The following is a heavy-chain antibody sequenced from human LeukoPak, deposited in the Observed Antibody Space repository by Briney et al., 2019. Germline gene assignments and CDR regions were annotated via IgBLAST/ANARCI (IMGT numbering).Heavy chain of an antibody. CDR1: VYTFTSYG. J-gene: IGHJ6*02. CDR3: ARDGLCSSTSCYSYYYYGMDV. D-gene: IGHD2-2*01. CDR2: ISAYNGNT. Sequence: ASVKVSCKASVYTFTSYGISWVRQAPGQGLEWMGWISAYNGNTNYAQKLQGRVTMTTDTSTSTAYMELRSLRSDDTAVYYCARDGLCSSTSCYSYYYYGMDVWGQGTTVTVSS. V-gene: IGHV1-18*01.